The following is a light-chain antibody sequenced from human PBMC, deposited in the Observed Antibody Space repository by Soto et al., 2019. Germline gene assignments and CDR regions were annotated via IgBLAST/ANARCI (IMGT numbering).Light chain of an antibody. CDR1: SSDVGCYKY. Sequence: QSALTQPASVSGSPGQSITISCTGTSSDVGCYKYVSWYQQHPGKAPKLMIYDIRNRPSGVSNRFSGSKSGNTASLTISGLQAEEEDDYYCCSYTSSSTRVFGTGTKVTVL. CDR3: CSYTSSSTRV. V-gene: IGLV2-14*03. J-gene: IGLJ1*01. CDR2: DIR.